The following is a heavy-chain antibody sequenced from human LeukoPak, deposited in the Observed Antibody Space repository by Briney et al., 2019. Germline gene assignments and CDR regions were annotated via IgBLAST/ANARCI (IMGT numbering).Heavy chain of an antibody. CDR2: IWYDGSNK. CDR1: GFTFSSYG. CDR3: ARWGPYDSSGYYLDY. V-gene: IGHV3-33*01. D-gene: IGHD3-22*01. Sequence: PGGSLRLSCAASGFTFSSYGMHWVRQAPSKGLEWVAVIWYDGSNKYYADSVKGRFTISRDNSKNTLYLQMNSLRAEDTAVYYCARWGPYDSSGYYLDYWGQGTLVTVSS. J-gene: IGHJ4*02.